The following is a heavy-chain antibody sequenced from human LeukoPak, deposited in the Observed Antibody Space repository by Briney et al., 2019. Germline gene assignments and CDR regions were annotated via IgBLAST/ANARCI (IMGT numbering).Heavy chain of an antibody. CDR2: IYPGGSET. CDR3: ARQRGYRMTKDGFDV. J-gene: IGHJ3*01. CDR1: GYSFADFW. V-gene: IGHV5-51*01. Sequence: GESLKISCKASGYSFADFWIGWVRHMPGKGLEWMTIIYPGGSETRYSPSLQGQVTISADKSINTAYLQWSSLKASDSGMYYCARQRGYRMTKDGFDVWGQGTLVTVSS. D-gene: IGHD2-2*03.